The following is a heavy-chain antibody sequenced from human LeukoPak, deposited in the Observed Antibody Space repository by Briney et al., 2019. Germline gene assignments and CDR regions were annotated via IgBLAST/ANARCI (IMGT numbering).Heavy chain of an antibody. CDR2: IKQDGSEK. CDR1: GFTFSSYW. J-gene: IGHJ3*02. V-gene: IGHV3-7*01. Sequence: GGSLRLSCAASGFTFSSYWMSWVRQAPGKWLEWVANIKQDGSEKYYVDSVKGRFTISRDNAKNSLYLQMNSLRAEDTAVYYCASNLPIQNDDAFDIWGQGTMVTVSS. CDR3: ASNLPIQNDDAFDI. D-gene: IGHD1-14*01.